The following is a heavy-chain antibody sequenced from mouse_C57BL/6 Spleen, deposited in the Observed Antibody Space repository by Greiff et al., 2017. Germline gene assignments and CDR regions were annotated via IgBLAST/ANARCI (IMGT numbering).Heavy chain of an antibody. V-gene: IGHV1-72*01. J-gene: IGHJ1*03. D-gene: IGHD2-1*01. Sequence: QVHVKQPGAELVKPGASVKLSCKASGYTFTSYWMHWVKQRPGRGLEWIGRIDPNSGGTKYNEKFKSKATLTVDKPSSTAYMQLSSLTSEDSAVYYCARSLYGNYDGWYFDVWGTGTTVTVSS. CDR3: ARSLYGNYDGWYFDV. CDR1: GYTFTSYW. CDR2: IDPNSGGT.